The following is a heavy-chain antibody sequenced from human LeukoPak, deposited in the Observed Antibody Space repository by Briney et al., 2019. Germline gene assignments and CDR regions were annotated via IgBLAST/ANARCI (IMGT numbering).Heavy chain of an antibody. CDR1: GFTVSSSY. CDR3: ARSATVTKAFDI. J-gene: IGHJ3*02. CDR2: IYSGSST. D-gene: IGHD4-17*01. Sequence: GGPLRLSCAASGFTVSSSYMSWVRQAPGKGLEWVSVIYSGSSTYYADSVKGRFTISRDNSKNTLYLQMNSLRAEDTAVYYCARSATVTKAFDIWGQGTMVTVSS. V-gene: IGHV3-66*01.